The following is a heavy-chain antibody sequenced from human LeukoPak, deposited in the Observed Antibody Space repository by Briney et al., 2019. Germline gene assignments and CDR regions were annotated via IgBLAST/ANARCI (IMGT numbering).Heavy chain of an antibody. CDR2: ISSSGTTI. Sequence: GGSLRLSCAASGFTFSSFEMNWVRQAPGKGLEWLAYISSSGTTIYYADSVKGRFTISRDNAKNSLYLQMNSLRAEDTAVYYCARAYNPFAGYWGQGTLVTVSS. V-gene: IGHV3-48*03. D-gene: IGHD1-1*01. CDR1: GFTFSSFE. J-gene: IGHJ4*02. CDR3: ARAYNPFAGY.